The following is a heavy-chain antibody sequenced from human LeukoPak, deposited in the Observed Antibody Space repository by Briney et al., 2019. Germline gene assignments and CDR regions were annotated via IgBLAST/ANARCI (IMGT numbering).Heavy chain of an antibody. D-gene: IGHD1-1*01. V-gene: IGHV4-39*01. Sequence: SETLSLTCTVSGGSISSSGYYWGWIRQPPGKGLEWIGSIYYSGSTYYNPSLKSRVTISVDTSKNQFSLKLSSVTAADTAVYYCARGRKSGSHNWFDPWGQGTLVTVSS. CDR2: IYYSGST. CDR1: GGSISSSGYY. J-gene: IGHJ5*02. CDR3: ARGRKSGSHNWFDP.